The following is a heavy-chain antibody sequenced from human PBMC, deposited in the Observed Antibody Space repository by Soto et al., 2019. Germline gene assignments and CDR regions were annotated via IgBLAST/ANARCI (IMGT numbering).Heavy chain of an antibody. CDR3: ARDLGYSYGSRYNWFDP. V-gene: IGHV4-4*07. CDR2: IYTSGST. D-gene: IGHD5-18*01. J-gene: IGHJ5*02. Sequence: SETLSLTCTVPGGSISSYYWSWIRQPAGKGLEWIGRIYTSGSTNYNPSLKSRVTMSVDTSKNQFSLKLSSVTAADTAVYYCARDLGYSYGSRYNWFDPWGQGTLVTVSS. CDR1: GGSISSYY.